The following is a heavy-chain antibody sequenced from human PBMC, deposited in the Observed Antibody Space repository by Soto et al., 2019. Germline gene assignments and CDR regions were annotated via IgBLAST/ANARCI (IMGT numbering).Heavy chain of an antibody. Sequence: GASVKVSFKASGYTFTSYYMHWVRQAPGQGLEWMGIINPSATTTSYAQKFQGRVTMTSHTSTSTVYMELSSLRSQDTAFYYCARGLGYTSGPAAFWGQGTLVTVSS. CDR2: INPSATTT. CDR3: ARGLGYTSGPAAF. D-gene: IGHD6-19*01. J-gene: IGHJ4*02. CDR1: GYTFTSYY. V-gene: IGHV1-46*01.